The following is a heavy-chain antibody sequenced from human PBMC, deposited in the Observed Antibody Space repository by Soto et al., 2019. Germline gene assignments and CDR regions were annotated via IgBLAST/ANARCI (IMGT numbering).Heavy chain of an antibody. CDR1: GLTVSGKKY. CDR3: ATWHEREHAYDV. Sequence: GGSLRLSCAASGLTVSGKKYVAWVRQAPGKGLEWVSALYDVDGSFYADSVKGRFTTSSDSYKTTVYLQMNGLRPDDTAVYYCATWHEREHAYDVWGQGTTVTVSS. D-gene: IGHD1-1*01. CDR2: LYDVDGS. V-gene: IGHV3-53*01. J-gene: IGHJ3*01.